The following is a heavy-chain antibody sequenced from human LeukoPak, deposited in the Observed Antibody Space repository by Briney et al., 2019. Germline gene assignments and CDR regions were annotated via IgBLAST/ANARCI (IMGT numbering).Heavy chain of an antibody. D-gene: IGHD6-13*01. CDR2: IYSGGST. CDR3: AREVLGLISRWYALY. V-gene: IGHV3-66*01. J-gene: IGHJ4*02. Sequence: AGGSLRLSCAASGFTVSSNYMSWVRQAPGKGLEWVSVIYSGGSTYYADSVKGRFTISRDNSKNTLYLQMNSLRAEDTAVYYCAREVLGLISRWYALYWGQGTLVTVSS. CDR1: GFTVSSNY.